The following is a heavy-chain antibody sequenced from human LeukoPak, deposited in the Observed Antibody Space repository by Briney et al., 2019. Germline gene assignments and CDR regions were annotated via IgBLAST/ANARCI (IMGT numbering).Heavy chain of an antibody. CDR2: IRSSGETT. J-gene: IGHJ4*02. CDR3: AKEVRESAWFYFDY. V-gene: IGHV3-23*01. D-gene: IGHD3-10*01. Sequence: GGSLRLSCAASGFTFKTYAMSWVHQAPGKGLEWVSSIRSSGETTYYADSVKGRFTISRDNSRNTLYLQMDSLRAEDTAVYYCAKEVRESAWFYFDYWGQGTLATVSS. CDR1: GFTFKTYA.